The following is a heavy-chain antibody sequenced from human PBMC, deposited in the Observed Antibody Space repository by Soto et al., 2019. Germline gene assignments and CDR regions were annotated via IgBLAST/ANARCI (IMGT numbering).Heavy chain of an antibody. D-gene: IGHD3-22*01. Sequence: EVQLLESGGGLVQPGGSLRLSCAASGFTFSSYAMSWVRQAPGKGLEWVSAISGSGGSTYYSDSVKGRFTISRDNSKNTLYLQMNSLRAEDTAVYYCTKAGTMTKTSPGAVDSWGQVTMVTVSS. V-gene: IGHV3-23*01. CDR2: ISGSGGST. CDR3: TKAGTMTKTSPGAVDS. CDR1: GFTFSSYA. J-gene: IGHJ3*02.